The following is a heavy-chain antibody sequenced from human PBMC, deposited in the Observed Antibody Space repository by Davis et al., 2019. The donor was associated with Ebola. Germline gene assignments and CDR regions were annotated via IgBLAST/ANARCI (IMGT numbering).Heavy chain of an antibody. D-gene: IGHD3-10*01. V-gene: IGHV4-39*02. CDR1: AGSISTSNYY. CDR3: ARRSRSESFGLHGMDV. CDR2: ISYSGRSGCF. J-gene: IGHJ6*02. Sequence: MPSATLSLTCTVFAGSISTSNYYWDWTRQSPGAGLEWIGSISYSGRSGCFYYTPSFQSRVTISVDTPKHHFSLTLRPVTAADTAVFYRARRSRSESFGLHGMDVWGQGTTVTVSS.